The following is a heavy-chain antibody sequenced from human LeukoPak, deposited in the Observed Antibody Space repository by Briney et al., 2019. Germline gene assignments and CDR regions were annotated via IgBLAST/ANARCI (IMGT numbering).Heavy chain of an antibody. CDR3: ARDRADMWRGYSFDY. J-gene: IGHJ4*02. CDR1: GFTVSSNY. D-gene: IGHD3-3*01. Sequence: AGSLRLSCAASGFTVSSNYLSWVRQAPGQGLEWVSVIYSGGSTYYADSVNGRFTISRDNSKNTLYLHMNLLRAEDPAVYYFARDRADMWRGYSFDYWGQGTLVTVSS. V-gene: IGHV3-66*02. CDR2: IYSGGST.